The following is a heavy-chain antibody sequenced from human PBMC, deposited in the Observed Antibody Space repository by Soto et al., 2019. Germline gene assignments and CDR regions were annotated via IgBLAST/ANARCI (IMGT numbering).Heavy chain of an antibody. Sequence: GSRRLSCAASEFTSRSYWMHWIRQSPGKGLVWVSRISGDGSSTNYADSVKGRFTISRDNAKNTVYLQIDSLRAEHTAVYHCARCLPQTYGALLLWGPGTLVTVS. CDR1: EFTSRSYW. J-gene: IGHJ3*01. V-gene: IGHV3-74*01. CDR2: ISGDGSST. CDR3: ARCLPQTYGALLL. D-gene: IGHD3-22*01.